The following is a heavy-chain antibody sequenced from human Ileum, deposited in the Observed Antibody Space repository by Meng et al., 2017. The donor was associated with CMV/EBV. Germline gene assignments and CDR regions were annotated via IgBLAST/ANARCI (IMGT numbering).Heavy chain of an antibody. CDR1: FSLTTDGG. Sequence: FSLTTDGGVAWIRKPPGKALEWLAVIYWDNDKSYSPSLRNRLAITKDTSKNQVVLTMTNMDPVDTATYYCAHRSPGYISGWDQGLLDYWGQGSLVTVSS. J-gene: IGHJ4*02. CDR3: AHRSPGYISGWDQGLLDY. D-gene: IGHD6-19*01. V-gene: IGHV2-5*02. CDR2: IYWDNDK.